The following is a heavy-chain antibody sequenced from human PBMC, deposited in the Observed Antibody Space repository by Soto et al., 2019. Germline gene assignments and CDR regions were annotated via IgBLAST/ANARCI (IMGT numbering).Heavy chain of an antibody. CDR2: INAGNGNT. CDR3: ARELQGLYYFDY. J-gene: IGHJ4*02. Sequence: ASVKVSCKASEYTFTSYAMHWVRQAPGQSLEWMGWINAGNGNTKYSQKFQGRVTITRDTSASTAYMELSSLRSEDTTVYYCARELQGLYYFDYWGLGTLVTVSS. V-gene: IGHV1-3*01. D-gene: IGHD4-4*01. CDR1: EYTFTSYA.